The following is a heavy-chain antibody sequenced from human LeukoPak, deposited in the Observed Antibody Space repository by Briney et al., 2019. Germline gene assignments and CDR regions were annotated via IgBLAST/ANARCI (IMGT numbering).Heavy chain of an antibody. Sequence: PGGSLRLSCAASGFTFSSYFMHWVRQAPGKGLEWVALVSYDGSDTYYADSVKGRFTISRDNSKNTLFLQMNSLRAEDTAVYYCARSLRIRSQTFDPWGQGTLVTVSS. CDR2: VSYDGSDT. D-gene: IGHD3-16*01. CDR3: ARSLRIRSQTFDP. CDR1: GFTFSSYF. J-gene: IGHJ5*02. V-gene: IGHV3-30*04.